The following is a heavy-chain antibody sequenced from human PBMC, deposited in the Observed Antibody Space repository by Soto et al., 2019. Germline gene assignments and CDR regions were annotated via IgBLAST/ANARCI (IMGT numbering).Heavy chain of an antibody. CDR1: GGSISSYY. D-gene: IGHD6-13*01. CDR3: GRDHGQQRWFDP. CDR2: IYYSGST. Sequence: PSETLSLTCTVSGGSISSYYWSWIRQPPGKGLEWIGYIYYSGSTNYNPSLKSRVTISVDTSKNQFSLKLSSVTAADTAVYYCGRDHGQQRWFDPWGQGTLVTVSS. J-gene: IGHJ5*02. V-gene: IGHV4-59*01.